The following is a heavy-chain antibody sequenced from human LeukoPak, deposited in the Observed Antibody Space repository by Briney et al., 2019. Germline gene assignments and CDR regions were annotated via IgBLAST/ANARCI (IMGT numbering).Heavy chain of an antibody. CDR2: IKQDGSQK. J-gene: IGHJ4*02. CDR1: GFAFSSYW. D-gene: IGHD6-13*01. CDR3: ARDKAAAGSDY. V-gene: IGHV3-7*01. Sequence: PGGSLRLSCAASGFAFSSYWMSWVRQAPGKGLEWVANIKQDGSQKYYGDSVKGRFTISRDNAKNSLYLQMNSLRAEDTAVYYCARDKAAAGSDYWGQGTLVTVSS.